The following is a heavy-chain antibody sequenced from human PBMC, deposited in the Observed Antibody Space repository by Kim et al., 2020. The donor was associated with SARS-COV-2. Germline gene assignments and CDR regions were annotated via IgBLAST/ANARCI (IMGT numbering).Heavy chain of an antibody. V-gene: IGHV3-9*01. CDR2: ISWNSGSI. J-gene: IGHJ4*02. CDR1: GFTFDDYA. CDR3: ARCKINPGIAAAGTPAEFDY. Sequence: GGSLRLSCAASGFTFDDYAMHWVRQAPGKGLEWVSGISWNSGSIGYADSVKGRFTISRDNAKNSLYLQMNSLRAEDTALYYCARCKINPGIAAAGTPAEFDYWGQGTLVTVSS. D-gene: IGHD6-13*01.